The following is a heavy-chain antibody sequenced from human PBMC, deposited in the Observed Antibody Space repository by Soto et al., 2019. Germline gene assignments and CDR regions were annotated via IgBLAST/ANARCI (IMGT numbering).Heavy chain of an antibody. D-gene: IGHD2-15*01. CDR3: TRHEALVENPQDNWFDP. CDR1: GYSFTSYW. V-gene: IGHV5-51*01. Sequence: PGESLKISCKGSGYSFTSYWIGWVRQMPGKGLEWMGIIYPGDSDTRYSPSFQGQVTISADKSISTAYLQWSSLKAADTAMYYCTRHEALVENPQDNWFDPWGQGVLVTVGS. CDR2: IYPGDSDT. J-gene: IGHJ5*02.